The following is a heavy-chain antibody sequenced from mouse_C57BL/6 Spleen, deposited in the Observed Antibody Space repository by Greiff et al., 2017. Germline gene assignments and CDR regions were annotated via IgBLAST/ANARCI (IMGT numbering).Heavy chain of an antibody. D-gene: IGHD2-5*01. V-gene: IGHV5-6*01. Sequence: EVKLMESGGDLVKPGGSLKLSCAASGFTFSSYGMSWVRQTPDKRLEWVATISSGGSYTYYPDSVKGRFTISRDNAKNTLYLQMSSLKSEDTAMYYCARQRDSNYEDAMDDWGQGTSVTVSS. J-gene: IGHJ4*01. CDR3: ARQRDSNYEDAMDD. CDR1: GFTFSSYG. CDR2: ISSGGSYT.